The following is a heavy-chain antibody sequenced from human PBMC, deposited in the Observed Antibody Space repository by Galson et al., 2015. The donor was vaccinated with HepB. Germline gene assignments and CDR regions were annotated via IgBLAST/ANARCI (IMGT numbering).Heavy chain of an antibody. CDR2: ISYDGSNK. V-gene: IGHV3-30-3*01. Sequence: SLRLSCAASGFTFSSYAMHWVRQAPGKGLEWVAVISYDGSNKYYADSVKGRFTISRDNSKNTLYLQMNSLRAEDTAVYYCARDLSYRYTSFDYWGQGTLVTVSS. CDR1: GFTFSSYA. D-gene: IGHD3-16*02. CDR3: ARDLSYRYTSFDY. J-gene: IGHJ4*02.